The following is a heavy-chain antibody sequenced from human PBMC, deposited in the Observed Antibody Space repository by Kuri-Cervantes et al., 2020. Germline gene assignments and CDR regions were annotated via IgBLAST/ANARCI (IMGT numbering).Heavy chain of an antibody. CDR2: ISSSGSTI. V-gene: IGHV3-11*04. Sequence: GESLKISCAASGFTVSSNYMSWIRQAPGKGLEWVSYISSSGSTIYYADSVKGRFTISRDNAKNSLYLQMNSLRAEDTAVYYCAKDATAMVVFPYYYGMDVWGQGTTVTVSS. D-gene: IGHD5-18*01. CDR1: GFTVSSNY. J-gene: IGHJ6*02. CDR3: AKDATAMVVFPYYYGMDV.